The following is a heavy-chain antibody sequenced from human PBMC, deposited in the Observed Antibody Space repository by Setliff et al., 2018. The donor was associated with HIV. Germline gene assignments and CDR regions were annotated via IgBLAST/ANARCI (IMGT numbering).Heavy chain of an antibody. Sequence: SVKVSCKASGGTFSSYAISWVRQAPGQGLEWMGGIIPIFGTANYAQRFQGRVTITRDTSASTAYLELSSLRSEDTAVYYCARVGSYWTQFDYWGQGTLVTVSS. J-gene: IGHJ4*01. V-gene: IGHV1-69*05. CDR3: ARVGSYWTQFDY. CDR1: GGTFSSYA. CDR2: IIPIFGTA. D-gene: IGHD2-15*01.